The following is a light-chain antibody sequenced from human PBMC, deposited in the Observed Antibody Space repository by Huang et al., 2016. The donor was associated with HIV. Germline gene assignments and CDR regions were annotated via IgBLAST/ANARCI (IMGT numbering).Light chain of an antibody. J-gene: IGKJ2*01. Sequence: IVLTQSPATLSLSPGERATLTCGARQSVRNNYLAWYQQKPGRAPRFLIDDANVRATGIPDRLSGSGSGTDFTLTISRLEPEDFAMYYCQQYSTSSYTFGQGTKVDI. CDR2: DAN. CDR3: QQYSTSSYT. CDR1: QSVRNNY. V-gene: IGKV3D-20*01.